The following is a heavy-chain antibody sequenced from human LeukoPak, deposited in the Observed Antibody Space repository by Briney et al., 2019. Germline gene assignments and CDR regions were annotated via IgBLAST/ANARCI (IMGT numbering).Heavy chain of an antibody. J-gene: IGHJ6*02. CDR2: IYPGDSDT. CDR3: ARRYDILTGYYPTSYCYYGMDV. D-gene: IGHD3-9*01. V-gene: IGHV5-51*01. CDR1: GYSFTSYW. Sequence: GESLKISCKGSGYSFTSYWIGWVRQMPGKGLEWMGIIYPGDSDTRYSSSFQGQVTISADKSISTAYLQWSSLKASDTAMYYCARRYDILTGYYPTSYCYYGMDVWGQGTTVTVSS.